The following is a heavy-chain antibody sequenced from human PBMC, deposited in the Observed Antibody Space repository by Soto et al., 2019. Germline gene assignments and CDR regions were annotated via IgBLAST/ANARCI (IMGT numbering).Heavy chain of an antibody. CDR3: AREGGYYSPHGC. V-gene: IGHV4-30-4*01. CDR1: GGFISNGDYH. Sequence: QVQLQESGPGLVKPSQTLSLICTVSGGFISNGDYHWSWIGQPPGKGLEWIGYTYPSGSTYYNASLRSRVTISIDASKNQFSLKLNSVTAADTAVYHCAREGGYYSPHGCWGQGTLVTVSS. J-gene: IGHJ4*02. CDR2: TYPSGST. D-gene: IGHD2-15*01.